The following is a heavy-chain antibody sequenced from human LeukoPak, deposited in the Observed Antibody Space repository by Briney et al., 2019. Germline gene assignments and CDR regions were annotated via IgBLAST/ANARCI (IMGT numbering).Heavy chain of an antibody. Sequence: GGSLRLSCTASGFIFSNYWMTRVRQAPGKGLEWVAQINQDGSKEYHIDSVKARFSISRDNARNSLSLQMNSLRAEDTAVYYCVRDGGVSGYDLLDYWGQGTLVTVSS. J-gene: IGHJ4*02. D-gene: IGHD5-12*01. CDR2: INQDGSKE. CDR1: GFIFSNYW. V-gene: IGHV3-7*01. CDR3: VRDGGVSGYDLLDY.